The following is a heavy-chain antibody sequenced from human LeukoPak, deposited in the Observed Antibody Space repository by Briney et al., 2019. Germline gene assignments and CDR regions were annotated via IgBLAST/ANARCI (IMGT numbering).Heavy chain of an antibody. CDR1: GGSISSYY. D-gene: IGHD6-13*01. CDR2: IYYSGST. J-gene: IGHJ6*02. CDR3: ARHGAAAGNYYYYYYGMDV. V-gene: IGHV4-59*05. Sequence: SETLSLTCTVSGGSISSYYWSWIRQPPGKGLEWIGSIYYSGSTYYNPSLKSRVTISVDTSKNQFSLKLSSVTAADTAVYYCARHGAAAGNYYYYYYGMDVWGQGTTVTVSS.